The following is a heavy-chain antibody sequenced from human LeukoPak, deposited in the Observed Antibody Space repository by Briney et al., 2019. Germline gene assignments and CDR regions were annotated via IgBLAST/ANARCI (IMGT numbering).Heavy chain of an antibody. J-gene: IGHJ4*02. CDR2: INPNSGGT. CDR3: AREAGDIVVVPAADSRARNYYFDY. CDR1: GYTFTGYY. D-gene: IGHD2-2*01. Sequence: GASVKVSCKASGYTFTGYYMHWVRQAPGQGLEWMGRINPNSGGTNYAQKFQGRVTMTRDTSISTAYMELSSLRSEDTAVYCCAREAGDIVVVPAADSRARNYYFDYWGQGTLVTVSS. V-gene: IGHV1-2*06.